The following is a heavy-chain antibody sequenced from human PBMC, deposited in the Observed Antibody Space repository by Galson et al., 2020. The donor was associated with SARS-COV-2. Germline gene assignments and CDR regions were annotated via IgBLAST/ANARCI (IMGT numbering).Heavy chain of an antibody. D-gene: IGHD1-26*01. V-gene: IGHV3-30*04. CDR1: GFTFSNYV. CDR2: ISSDGSNR. Sequence: GGSLRLSCAASGFTFSNYVMHWVRQAPGKGPEWVAVISSDGSNRYYADSLKGRFTISRDNSKSTLYLQINSLRAEDTAVYYCARGGEWELPYYFDYWGQGTLVTVSS. J-gene: IGHJ4*02. CDR3: ARGGEWELPYYFDY.